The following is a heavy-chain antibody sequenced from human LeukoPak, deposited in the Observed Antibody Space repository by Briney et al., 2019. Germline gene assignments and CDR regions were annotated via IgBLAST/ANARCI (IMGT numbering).Heavy chain of an antibody. CDR1: GGSISSYY. D-gene: IGHD3-22*01. V-gene: IGHV4-59*01. CDR3: ALSLGDSSGYYYRDY. CDR2: IYYSGST. Sequence: SETLSLTCTVSGGSISSYYWSWIRQPPGKGLEWIGYIYYSGSTNYNPSLKSRVTISVDTSKNQFSLKLSSVTAADTAVYYCALSLGDSSGYYYRDYWGQGTLVTVSS. J-gene: IGHJ4*02.